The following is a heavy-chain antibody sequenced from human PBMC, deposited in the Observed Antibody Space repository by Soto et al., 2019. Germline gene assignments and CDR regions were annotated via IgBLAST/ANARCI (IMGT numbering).Heavy chain of an antibody. V-gene: IGHV4-59*01. J-gene: IGHJ5*02. CDR1: GGSLISYY. CDR3: GSVRPSGYVLS. Sequence: SETLSLTCTVSGGSLISYYWTWIRQSPGKGLEWIGYVYFSGNTNYNPSLKSRVTISIDTSKNQFSLRLASVTAADTAFYYCGSVRPSGYVLSWGQGTLVTVSS. D-gene: IGHD6-25*01. CDR2: VYFSGNT.